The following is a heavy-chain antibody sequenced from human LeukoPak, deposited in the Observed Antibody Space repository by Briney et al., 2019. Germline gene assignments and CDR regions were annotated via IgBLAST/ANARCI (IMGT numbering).Heavy chain of an antibody. D-gene: IGHD6-13*01. V-gene: IGHV4-59*12. CDR2: IYYSGST. J-gene: IGHJ5*02. CDR3: ARAKQQLVQAQRGAQNWFYP. Sequence: SETLSLTCTVSGGSISSYYWSWIRQPPGKGLEWIGYIYYSGSTNYNPSLMNRVTISVNTSKNQFSLKLSSVTAADTAVYYCARAKQQLVQAQRGAQNWFYPWGQGTLVTVSS. CDR1: GGSISSYY.